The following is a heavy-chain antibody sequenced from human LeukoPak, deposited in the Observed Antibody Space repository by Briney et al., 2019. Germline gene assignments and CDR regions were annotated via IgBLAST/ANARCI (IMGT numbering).Heavy chain of an antibody. Sequence: GGSLRLSCAASGFTFNNYAMSWVRQAPGKGLEWVSSITSSGDRTFYADSVRGRFTTSRDNSRSTLYLQMDSLRAEDTAVYYCAKDAYYDIAEYWGQGTLVTVSS. CDR3: AKDAYYDIAEY. D-gene: IGHD3-9*01. J-gene: IGHJ4*02. CDR1: GFTFNNYA. V-gene: IGHV3-23*01. CDR2: ITSSGDRT.